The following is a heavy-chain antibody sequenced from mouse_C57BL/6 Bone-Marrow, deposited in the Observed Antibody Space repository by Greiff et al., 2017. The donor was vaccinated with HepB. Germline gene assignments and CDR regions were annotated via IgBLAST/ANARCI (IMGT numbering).Heavy chain of an antibody. Sequence: EVQLQQSGPELVKPGASVKMSCKASGYTFTDYNMHWVKQSHGKSLEWIGYINPNNGGTRYNQKFKGKATLTVNKSSSTAYMELRSLTSEDSAVYYCARAGNYKGLYYFDYWGQGTTLTVSS. V-gene: IGHV1-22*01. J-gene: IGHJ2*01. CDR3: ARAGNYKGLYYFDY. CDR2: INPNNGGT. D-gene: IGHD2-1*01. CDR1: GYTFTDYN.